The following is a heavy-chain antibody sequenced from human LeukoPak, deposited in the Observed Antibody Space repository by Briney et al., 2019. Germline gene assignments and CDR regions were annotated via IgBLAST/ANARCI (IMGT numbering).Heavy chain of an antibody. CDR2: IKQDGSEK. Sequence: GGSLRLSCVASGFTFSSYWMSWVRQAPGKGLEWVANIKQDGSEKYCVDSVKGRFTISRDNAKNSLYLQMNSLRAEDTAVYYCARCRTTVTTMPGYWGQGTLVTVSS. D-gene: IGHD4-17*01. J-gene: IGHJ4*02. CDR3: ARCRTTVTTMPGY. V-gene: IGHV3-7*03. CDR1: GFTFSSYW.